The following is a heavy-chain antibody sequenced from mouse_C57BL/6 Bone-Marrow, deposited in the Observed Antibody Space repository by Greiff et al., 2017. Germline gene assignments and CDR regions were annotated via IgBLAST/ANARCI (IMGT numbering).Heavy chain of an antibody. CDR3: ARNYYGSLFDY. V-gene: IGHV1-64*01. CDR1: GYTFTSYW. Sequence: QVQLQQPGAELVKPGASVKLSCKASGYTFTSYWMHWVKQRPGQGLEWIGMIHPNSGSTNYHAKFKSKATLTVDKSSSTDYMQLSSLTSEDSAFYYWARNYYGSLFDYWGQGTTLTVSS. D-gene: IGHD1-1*01. CDR2: IHPNSGST. J-gene: IGHJ2*01.